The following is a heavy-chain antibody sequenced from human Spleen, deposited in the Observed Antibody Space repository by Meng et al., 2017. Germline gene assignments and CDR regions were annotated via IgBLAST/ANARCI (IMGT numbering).Heavy chain of an antibody. J-gene: IGHJ3*02. CDR2: ISGSGGST. V-gene: IGHV3-23*01. CDR3: AKDSYYYDSSGYSDAFDI. D-gene: IGHD3-22*01. Sequence: GESLKISCAASGFTFSSYAMSWVRQAPGTGLEWVSAISGSGGSTYYADSVKGRFTISRDNSKNTLYLQMNSLRAEDTAVYYCAKDSYYYDSSGYSDAFDIWAQGTLVTVSS. CDR1: GFTFSSYA.